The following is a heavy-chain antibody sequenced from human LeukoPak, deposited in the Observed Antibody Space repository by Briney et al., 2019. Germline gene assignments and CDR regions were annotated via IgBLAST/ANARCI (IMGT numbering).Heavy chain of an antibody. CDR1: GYTFTNYA. CDR2: ISAYNGNT. J-gene: IGHJ4*02. Sequence: ASVKVSCKASGYTFTNYAMNWVRQAPGQGLEWMGWISAYNGNTNYAQKLQGRVTITRDTSASTAYMELSSLRSEDTAVYYCASGWYVFDYWGQGTLVTVSS. V-gene: IGHV1-3*01. D-gene: IGHD6-19*01. CDR3: ASGWYVFDY.